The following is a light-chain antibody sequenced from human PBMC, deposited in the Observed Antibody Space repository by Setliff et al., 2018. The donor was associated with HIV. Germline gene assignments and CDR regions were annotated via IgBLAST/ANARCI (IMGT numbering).Light chain of an antibody. Sequence: QSVLTQPASVSGSPGQSITISCTGTSFDVGAYNYVSWYQQYPGKAPKLVIYEVSNRPSGISNRFSGSKSGNTASLTISGLQAEDDADYYCSSYRRGNTLVFGTGTKVTVL. CDR2: EVS. V-gene: IGLV2-14*01. CDR3: SSYRRGNTLV. J-gene: IGLJ1*01. CDR1: SFDVGAYNY.